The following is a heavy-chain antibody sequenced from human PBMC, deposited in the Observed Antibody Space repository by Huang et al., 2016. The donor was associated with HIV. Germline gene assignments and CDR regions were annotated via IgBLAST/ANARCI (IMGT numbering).Heavy chain of an antibody. CDR2: IFSSGST. Sequence: QVQLQESGPGLVKPSETLSLTCTVPGGSIRTNYWRWIRQPAGKGLEWIGRIFSSGSTNYNPSLERRVTMSIDTSKNQFSLKLSSVTAADTAVYYCARIAYRGGYNLAFDIWGQGTMVTVSS. J-gene: IGHJ3*02. CDR1: GGSIRTNY. CDR3: ARIAYRGGYNLAFDI. V-gene: IGHV4-4*07. D-gene: IGHD5-12*01.